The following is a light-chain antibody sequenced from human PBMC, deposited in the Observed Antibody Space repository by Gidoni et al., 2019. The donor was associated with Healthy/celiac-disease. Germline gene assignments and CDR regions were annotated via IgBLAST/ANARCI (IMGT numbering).Light chain of an antibody. V-gene: IGKV3-11*01. CDR1: QSVSSY. J-gene: IGKJ4*01. Sequence: EIVLTQSPATLSLSPGERATLSCSASQSVSSYLAWYQQKPGQAPRHLIYDASNRATGIPARCSGSGSGTDFTLTISSLEPEDFAVYYCQQRSNWPLTFGGGTKVEIK. CDR3: QQRSNWPLT. CDR2: DAS.